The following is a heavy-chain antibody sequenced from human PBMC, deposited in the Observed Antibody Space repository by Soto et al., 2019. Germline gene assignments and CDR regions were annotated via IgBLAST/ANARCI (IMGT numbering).Heavy chain of an antibody. CDR3: ARDIYCAGGSCGWFDP. D-gene: IGHD2-15*01. CDR2: ISVYSGDT. V-gene: IGHV1-18*01. CDR1: GYTFTSYG. Sequence: ASVKVSCKASGYTFTSYGISWVRQAPGQGLEWMGWISVYSGDTNYAQSVQGRVTMTTDTSTNTAYMELRRLRSDDTAIYYCARDIYCAGGSCGWFDPWGQGTLVTVSS. J-gene: IGHJ5*02.